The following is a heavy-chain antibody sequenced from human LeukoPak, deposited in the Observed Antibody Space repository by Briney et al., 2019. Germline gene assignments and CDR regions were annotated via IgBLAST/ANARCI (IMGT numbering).Heavy chain of an antibody. CDR1: GYTFRNYG. Sequence: ASVKVSCKASGYTFRNYGIAWVRQAPGQGLEWMGWIGTYNGNTDYAQKFQGRVIMTADTSTTTAHMELRSLRSDDTAVYYCARGRLKRVPFTKVAGALDYWGQGTRVTVSS. CDR3: ARGRLKRVPFTKVAGALDY. CDR2: IGTYNGNT. V-gene: IGHV1-18*01. J-gene: IGHJ4*02. D-gene: IGHD6-19*01.